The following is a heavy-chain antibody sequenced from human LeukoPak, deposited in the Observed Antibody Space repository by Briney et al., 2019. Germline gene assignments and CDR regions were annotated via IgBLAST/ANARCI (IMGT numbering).Heavy chain of an antibody. CDR1: GFTFSSYS. J-gene: IGHJ4*02. Sequence: GGSLRLSCAASGFTFSSYSMNWVRQAPGRGLEWVSSIRFTGSYIYYADSVKGRFTISRDSSKNTLYLQMNSLRAEDTAIYYCARAAYDNSGYLTLWGQGTLVTVSS. CDR2: IRFTGSYI. CDR3: ARAAYDNSGYLTL. V-gene: IGHV3-21*01. D-gene: IGHD3-22*01.